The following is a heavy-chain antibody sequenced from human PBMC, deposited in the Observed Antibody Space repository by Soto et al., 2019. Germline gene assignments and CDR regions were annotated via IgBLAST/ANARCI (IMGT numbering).Heavy chain of an antibody. Sequence: GGSLRLSXAASGFTFSSYAMTWVRQAPGKGLECVSAISSVGTSPYYADSVKGRFTISRDNSKNTLYLQMNSLKAEDTAVYYCAKVRSVGYYYGMDVWGRGTTVTVS. CDR1: GFTFSSYA. CDR2: ISSVGTSP. D-gene: IGHD1-26*01. V-gene: IGHV3-23*01. CDR3: AKVRSVGYYYGMDV. J-gene: IGHJ6*02.